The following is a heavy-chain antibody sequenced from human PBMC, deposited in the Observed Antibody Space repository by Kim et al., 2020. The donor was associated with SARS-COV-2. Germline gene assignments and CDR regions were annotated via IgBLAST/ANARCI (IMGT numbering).Heavy chain of an antibody. V-gene: IGHV3-30*18. CDR1: GFTFSSYG. D-gene: IGHD6-19*01. J-gene: IGHJ4*02. Sequence: GGSLRLSCAASGFTFSSYGMHWVRQAPGKGLEWVAVISYDGSNKYYADSVKGRFTISRDNSKNTLYLQMNSLRAEDTAVYYCAKDFGGPSYSSGWPGSGFTDYWGQGTLVTVSS. CDR3: AKDFGGPSYSSGWPGSGFTDY. CDR2: ISYDGSNK.